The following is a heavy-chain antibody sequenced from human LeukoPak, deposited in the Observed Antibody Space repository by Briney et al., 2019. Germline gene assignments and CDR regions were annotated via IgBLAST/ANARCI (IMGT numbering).Heavy chain of an antibody. CDR1: GGSISSYY. D-gene: IGHD6-13*01. CDR3: ARGSHSSSWLHAFDI. J-gene: IGHJ3*02. V-gene: IGHV4-4*09. CDR2: IYTSGST. Sequence: SETLPLTCTVSGGSISSYYWSWIRQPPGKGLEWIGYIYTSGSTNYNPSLKSRVTISVDTSKNQFSLKLSSVTAADTAVYYCARGSHSSSWLHAFDIWGQGTMVTVSS.